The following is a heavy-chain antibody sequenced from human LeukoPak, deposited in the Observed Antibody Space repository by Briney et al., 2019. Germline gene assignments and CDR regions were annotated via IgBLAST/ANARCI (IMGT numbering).Heavy chain of an antibody. CDR2: IYYSGTT. V-gene: IGHV4-39*01. J-gene: IGHJ4*02. Sequence: SETLSLTCTVSGGSISSSNDYWGWVRQPPGKGLEWIGSIYYSGTTYYSPSLKSRVAISVDTSKNQFSLKLTSVTAADTAVYYCARGTDAKKVGYWGQGVLVTVSS. CDR1: GGSISSSNDY. CDR3: ARGTDAKKVGY.